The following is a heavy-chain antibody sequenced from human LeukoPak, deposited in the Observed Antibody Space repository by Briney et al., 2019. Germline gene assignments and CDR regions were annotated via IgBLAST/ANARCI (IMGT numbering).Heavy chain of an antibody. V-gene: IGHV1-58*01. Sequence: TSVKVSCKASGFTFTSSAVQWVRQARGQRLEWIGWIVVGSGNTNYAQKFQERVTITRDMSTSTAYMELSSLRSEDTAVYHCAATEAYQLQLIFDYWGQGTLVTVSS. CDR3: AATEAYQLQLIFDY. D-gene: IGHD2-2*01. CDR2: IVVGSGNT. CDR1: GFTFTSSA. J-gene: IGHJ4*02.